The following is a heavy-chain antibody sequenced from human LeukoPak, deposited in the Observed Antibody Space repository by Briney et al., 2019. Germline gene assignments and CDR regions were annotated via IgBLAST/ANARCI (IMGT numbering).Heavy chain of an antibody. V-gene: IGHV3-33*01. Sequence: GGSLRLSCAASGFTFSSYDMHWVRQVPGKGLEWVAVMYYDGRNKYYADSVKGRFTISRDNSKNTLYLQINSLRAEDTAVFYCAREVLVPAATGADAFDVWGRGTMVIVSS. CDR3: AREVLVPAATGADAFDV. CDR2: MYYDGRNK. D-gene: IGHD2-2*01. CDR1: GFTFSSYD. J-gene: IGHJ3*01.